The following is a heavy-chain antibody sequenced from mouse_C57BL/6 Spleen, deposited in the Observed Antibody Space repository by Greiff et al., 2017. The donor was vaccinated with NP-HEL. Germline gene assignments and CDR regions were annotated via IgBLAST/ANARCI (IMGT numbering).Heavy chain of an antibody. J-gene: IGHJ3*01. Sequence: VQLQQSGPELVKPGASVKISCKASGYAFSSSWMNWVKQRPGKGLEWIGRIYPGDGDTNYNGKFKGKATLTADKSSSTAYMQLSSLTSEDSAVYFCARSGLITTVVAPFAYWGQGTLVTVSA. CDR2: IYPGDGDT. CDR1: GYAFSSSW. CDR3: ARSGLITTVVAPFAY. V-gene: IGHV1-82*01. D-gene: IGHD1-1*01.